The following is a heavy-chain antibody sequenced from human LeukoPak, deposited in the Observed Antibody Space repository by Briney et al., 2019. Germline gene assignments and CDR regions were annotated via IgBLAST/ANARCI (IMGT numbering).Heavy chain of an antibody. CDR1: GGSITTYY. CDR2: VSTSGRT. V-gene: IGHV4-4*07. Sequence: SETLSLTCTVSGGSITTYYWSWIRQPAGKGLEWIGRVSTSGRTNYNPSLKTRLTMSADTSKKQFSLILNSVTAADTAVYYCANIRYNSGLDYWGQGTLVTVSS. CDR3: ANIRYNSGLDY. D-gene: IGHD5-18*01. J-gene: IGHJ4*02.